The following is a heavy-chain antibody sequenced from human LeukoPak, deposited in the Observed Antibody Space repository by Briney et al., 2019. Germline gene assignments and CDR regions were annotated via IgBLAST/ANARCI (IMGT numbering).Heavy chain of an antibody. V-gene: IGHV4-39*07. D-gene: IGHD3-22*01. CDR1: GGSIRSTTYY. CDR3: ARDQYYYDSSGYGGLYYFDY. J-gene: IGHJ4*02. CDR2: IYYSGNT. Sequence: SETLSLTCTVSGGSIRSTTYYWGWIRQPPGKGLEWIGSIYYSGNTYYSPSLMSRVTISVDTSKNQFSLNLSSVTAADTAVYYCARDQYYYDSSGYGGLYYFDYWGQGTLVTVSS.